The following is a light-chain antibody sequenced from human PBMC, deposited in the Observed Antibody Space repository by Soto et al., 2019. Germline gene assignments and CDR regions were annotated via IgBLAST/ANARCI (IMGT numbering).Light chain of an antibody. CDR3: EHYNSYSEA. J-gene: IGKJ1*01. CDR2: KAS. Sequence: DIQMTQSASTLSASVGDRVTITCRASQSISIWLAWYQQKPGKAPKLLIYKASTLKSGVPSRFSGSGSGTEFTLTISSLQPDDFATYYCEHYNSYSEAFGQGTKVDIK. V-gene: IGKV1-5*03. CDR1: QSISIW.